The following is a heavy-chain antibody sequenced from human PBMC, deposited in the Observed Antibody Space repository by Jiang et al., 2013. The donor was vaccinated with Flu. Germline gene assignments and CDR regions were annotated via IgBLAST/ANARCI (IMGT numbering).Heavy chain of an antibody. CDR3: AREPGSSGWYPVEY. D-gene: IGHD6-19*01. CDR2: INHSGST. J-gene: IGHJ4*02. CDR1: GGSFSGYY. V-gene: IGHV4-34*01. Sequence: LLKPSETLSLTCAVYGGSFSGYYWSWIRQPPGKGLEWIGEINHSGSTNYNPSLKSRVTISVDTSKNQFSLKLSSVTAADTAVYYCAREPGSSGWYPVEYWGQGTLVT.